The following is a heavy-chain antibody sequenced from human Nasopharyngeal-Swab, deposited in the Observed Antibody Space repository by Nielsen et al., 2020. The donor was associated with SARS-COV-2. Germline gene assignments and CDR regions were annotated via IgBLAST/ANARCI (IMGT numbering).Heavy chain of an antibody. D-gene: IGHD4-17*01. CDR1: GFTFSSYG. CDR2: IWYDGSNK. V-gene: IGHV3-33*01. Sequence: GSLRLSCAASGFTFSSYGMHWVRQAPGKGLEWVAVIWYDGSNKYYADSVKGRFTISRDNSKNTLYLQMNSLRAEDTAVYYCARATTVIRHYYYYYYMDVWGKGTTVTVSS. J-gene: IGHJ6*03. CDR3: ARATTVIRHYYYYYYMDV.